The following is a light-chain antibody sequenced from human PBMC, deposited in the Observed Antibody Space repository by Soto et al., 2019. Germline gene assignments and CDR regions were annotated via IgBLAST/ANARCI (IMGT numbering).Light chain of an antibody. V-gene: IGKV3-20*01. CDR2: GAS. CDR1: QSVSNNY. J-gene: IGKJ1*01. Sequence: EIVLPQSPGTLSLSPGERGRLSCRASQSVSNNYLAWYHQKPGQAPRLHIYGASNRATGIPDRFSGSGSGTYFTLAISRLEPEFFAVYDCQRYGSSGTFGQGTKVDI. CDR3: QRYGSSGT.